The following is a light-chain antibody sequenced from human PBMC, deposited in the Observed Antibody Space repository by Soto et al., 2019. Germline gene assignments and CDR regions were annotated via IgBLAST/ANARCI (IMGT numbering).Light chain of an antibody. J-gene: IGKJ2*01. V-gene: IGKV3-11*01. CDR2: DAS. CDR1: QSVSRY. CDR3: QQRGNWPPHT. Sequence: EIVLTQSPATLSLSPGARATLSCRASQSVSRYLAWYQQKPGQAPRLLIYDASNRATGIPARFSGSGSGTDFTLTISSLEPEDFAVYYCQQRGNWPPHTFGQGTKLEIK.